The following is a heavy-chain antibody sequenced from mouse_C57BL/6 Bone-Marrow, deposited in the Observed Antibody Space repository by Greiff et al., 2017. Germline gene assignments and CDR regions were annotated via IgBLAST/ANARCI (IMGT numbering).Heavy chain of an antibody. J-gene: IGHJ2*01. CDR1: GYTFTSYW. Sequence: QVQLQQSGAELVKPGASVKLSCKASGYTFTSYWMHWVKQRPGRGLEWIGRIDPNSGGTKYNEKFKSKATLTVDNPSSTAYMQLSSLTSEDSAVYYCARSRITTVVDYFDYWGQGTTLTVSS. V-gene: IGHV1-72*01. D-gene: IGHD1-1*01. CDR2: IDPNSGGT. CDR3: ARSRITTVVDYFDY.